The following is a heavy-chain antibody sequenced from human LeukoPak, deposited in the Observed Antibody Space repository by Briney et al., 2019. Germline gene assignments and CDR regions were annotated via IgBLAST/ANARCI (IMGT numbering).Heavy chain of an antibody. CDR3: ARDAGHQLSRRNYYAMDV. J-gene: IGHJ6*02. V-gene: IGHV4-39*07. D-gene: IGHD2-2*01. CDR1: GGSISSSSYY. Sequence: SETLSLTYTVSGGSISSSSYYWGWIRQPPGKGLEWIGSIYYGGSSYYNPSLKSRVTISVDTSNNQFSLKVNSVTAADTAVYYCARDAGHQLSRRNYYAMDVWGQGTTVTVSS. CDR2: IYYGGSS.